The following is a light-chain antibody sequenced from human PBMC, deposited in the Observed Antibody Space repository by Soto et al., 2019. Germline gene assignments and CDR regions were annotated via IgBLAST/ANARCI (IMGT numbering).Light chain of an antibody. CDR2: VAS. CDR1: QSVSRN. CDR3: QQYNNWPPYT. V-gene: IGKV3-15*01. J-gene: IGKJ2*01. Sequence: EIVMTQSPATLSVSPGERATLSCRASQSVSRNLAWYQQNPGQAPRLLIYVASTRATGIPARFSGSGSGTEFTPTISSLQSEDFAVYYCQQYNNWPPYTFGQRTKLEIK.